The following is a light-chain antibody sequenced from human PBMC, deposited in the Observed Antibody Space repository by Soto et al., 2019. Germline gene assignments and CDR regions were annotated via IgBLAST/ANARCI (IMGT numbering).Light chain of an antibody. CDR3: QLLNNYPLT. J-gene: IGKJ4*02. CDR1: QGISSY. V-gene: IGKV1-9*01. CDR2: AAS. Sequence: DIQLTQSPSFLSASVGDRVTITCRASQGISSYLAWYQQKPGKAPKLLIYAASTLQSGVPSRFSGSGSWTEFTLTISSLQPEDFATYYTQLLNNYPLTFGGGTKVDIK.